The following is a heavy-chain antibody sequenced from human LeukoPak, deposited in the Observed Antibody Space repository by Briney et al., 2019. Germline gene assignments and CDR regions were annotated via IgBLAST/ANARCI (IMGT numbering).Heavy chain of an antibody. V-gene: IGHV1-18*01. CDR1: GYTFTSYG. CDR3: ARDRFSGSYPLDY. J-gene: IGHJ4*02. CDR2: ICSYNGNT. Sequence: ASVKVSCKASGYTFTSYGMSWVRQPPGQGLEWMGWICSYNGNTNYAQKFQGRVTMTRDTSISTAYKERSRLRSDDTAVYYCARDRFSGSYPLDYWGEGTLVTVSS. D-gene: IGHD1-26*01.